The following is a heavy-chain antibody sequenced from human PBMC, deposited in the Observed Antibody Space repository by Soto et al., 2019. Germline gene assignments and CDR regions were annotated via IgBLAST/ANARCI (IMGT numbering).Heavy chain of an antibody. CDR1: GGTFSSYA. CDR2: IIPIFGTA. V-gene: IGHV1-69*13. CDR3: AREKACSSTSCEGVFDY. Sequence: ASVKVSCKASGGTFSSYAISWVRQAPGQGLEWMGGIIPIFGTANYAQKFQGRVTITADESTSTAYMELSSLRSEDTAVYYCAREKACSSTSCEGVFDYWGQGTLVTVSS. D-gene: IGHD2-2*01. J-gene: IGHJ4*02.